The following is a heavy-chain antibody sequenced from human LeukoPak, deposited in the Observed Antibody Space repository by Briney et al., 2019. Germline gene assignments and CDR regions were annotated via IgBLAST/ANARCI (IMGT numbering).Heavy chain of an antibody. Sequence: GGSLRLSCAASGFTFSNYNMNWVRHAPGKGLEWVSSITSGSSYIYYADSVKGRFTISRDNAKNSLYLQMNSLRAEDTAVYYCARDPYSGSYSAYYHYYMDVWGKGTTVTVSS. CDR2: ITSGSSYI. V-gene: IGHV3-21*01. CDR1: GFTFSNYN. J-gene: IGHJ6*03. D-gene: IGHD1-26*01. CDR3: ARDPYSGSYSAYYHYYMDV.